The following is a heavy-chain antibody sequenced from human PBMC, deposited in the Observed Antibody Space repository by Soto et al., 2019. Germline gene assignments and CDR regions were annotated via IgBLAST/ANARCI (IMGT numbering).Heavy chain of an antibody. CDR2: VNNDGSTT. D-gene: IGHD2-15*01. CDR3: ARGAGGFDY. CDR1: GFTFSDYW. Sequence: PGGSLRLSCAASGFTFSDYWMHWVRQAPGEGLVWVSFVNNDGSTTSYADSVQGRFTISRDNAKNTLYLEVNSLRAEDTALYYCARGAGGFDYWGQGALVTVSS. J-gene: IGHJ4*02. V-gene: IGHV3-74*01.